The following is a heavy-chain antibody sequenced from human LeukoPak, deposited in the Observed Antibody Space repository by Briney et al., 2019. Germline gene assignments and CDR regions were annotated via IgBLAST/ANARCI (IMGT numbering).Heavy chain of an antibody. J-gene: IGHJ3*02. CDR2: INSGGST. CDR3: AKDRDSSSWYDAFDI. CDR1: GFTFSTYA. Sequence: PGGSLRLSCAAFGFTFSTYAMSWVRQAPGKGLEWVSAINSGGSTYYADSLKGRFTISRDNSKNTLYLQMNSLRAEDTAVYYCAKDRDSSSWYDAFDIWGQGTMVTVSS. V-gene: IGHV3-23*01. D-gene: IGHD6-13*01.